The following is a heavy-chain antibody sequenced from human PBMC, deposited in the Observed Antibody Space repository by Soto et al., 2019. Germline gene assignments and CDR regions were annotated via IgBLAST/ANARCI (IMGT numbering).Heavy chain of an antibody. D-gene: IGHD6-19*01. CDR3: ARHETDSSGWHL. Sequence: PGEALKVSCKGSGYSFTRDWISWVRQMPGKGLEWMGRIDPSDSYTNYSPSFQGHVTISADKSISTAYLQWSSLKASDTAMYYCARHETDSSGWHLWGQGTLVTVSS. J-gene: IGHJ5*02. CDR2: IDPSDSYT. CDR1: GYSFTRDW. V-gene: IGHV5-10-1*01.